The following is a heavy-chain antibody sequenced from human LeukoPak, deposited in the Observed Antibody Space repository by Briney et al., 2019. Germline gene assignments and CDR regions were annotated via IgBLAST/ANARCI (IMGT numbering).Heavy chain of an antibody. J-gene: IGHJ4*02. CDR3: AKGNCGSECYYHLDY. CDR2: ISGSGGRT. D-gene: IGHD2-21*01. Sequence: GGSLRLSCEASGFTFSSYTMAWVRQAPGKGLEWVSGISGSGGRTFHADTVKGRFTISRDNSKNTLYLKMNSLRAEDTAVYYCAKGNCGSECYYHLDYWGQGTLVTVSS. V-gene: IGHV3-23*01. CDR1: GFTFSSYT.